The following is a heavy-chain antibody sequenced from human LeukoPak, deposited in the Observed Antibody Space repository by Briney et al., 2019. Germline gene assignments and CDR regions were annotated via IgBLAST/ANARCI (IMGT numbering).Heavy chain of an antibody. V-gene: IGHV3-7*01. CDR3: TRDLNSPRGSYFGYNYFDP. CDR1: GFSFSRFW. Sequence: GGSLRLSCAGSGFSFSRFWMSWVRQAPGKGLEWVANIKQDGSEDNYVDSVKGRFTISRDNAKNSLFLQMNSLRVEDTAVYYCTRDLNSPRGSYFGYNYFDPWGQGTLVTVSS. CDR2: IKQDGSED. D-gene: IGHD1-26*01. J-gene: IGHJ5*02.